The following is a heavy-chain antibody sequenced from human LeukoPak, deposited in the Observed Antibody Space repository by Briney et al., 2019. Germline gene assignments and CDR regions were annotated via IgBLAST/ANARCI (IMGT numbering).Heavy chain of an antibody. CDR3: ARSKDILLGDSDAFDL. V-gene: IGHV4-59*01. Sequence: PSESLSLTCTVSGGAISTYSWSWIRQPPGNVLEWIGYISERGDSNSSPSLKSRVTTSVDTSKNQFSLKLSSVTAADTAVYYCARSKDILLGDSDAFDLWGRGTTVTVSS. D-gene: IGHD2-21*01. J-gene: IGHJ3*01. CDR2: ISERGDS. CDR1: GGAISTYS.